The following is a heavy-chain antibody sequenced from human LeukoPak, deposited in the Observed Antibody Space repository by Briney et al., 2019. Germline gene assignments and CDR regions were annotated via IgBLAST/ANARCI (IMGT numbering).Heavy chain of an antibody. CDR3: IRGGIQVSGIDAFDI. CDR2: IGIACDT. D-gene: IGHD5/OR15-5a*01. Sequence: GGSLRLSCAASGFTFNSYDMHWVRQAPGRGLEWVSAIGIACDTYYPDSVKGRFTISRENAKNSMYLQMNSLKDGDTAVYYCIRGGIQVSGIDAFDIWGQGTMVTVSS. J-gene: IGHJ3*02. CDR1: GFTFNSYD. V-gene: IGHV3-13*01.